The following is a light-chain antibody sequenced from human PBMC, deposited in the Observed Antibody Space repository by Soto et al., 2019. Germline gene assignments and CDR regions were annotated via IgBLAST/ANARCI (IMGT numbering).Light chain of an antibody. CDR1: QSVSTY. CDR3: QHTFRSPRR. V-gene: IGKV1-39*01. Sequence: DIQLTQSPPSPSASVGDTVTITSRASQSVSTYLNWYQQRPGKAPSLLIYSAISLQSGVPSRFSGSGSGTDFTLTIRNLQPEDFAVYYCQHTFRSPRRFGQGTNVDI. J-gene: IGKJ1*01. CDR2: SAI.